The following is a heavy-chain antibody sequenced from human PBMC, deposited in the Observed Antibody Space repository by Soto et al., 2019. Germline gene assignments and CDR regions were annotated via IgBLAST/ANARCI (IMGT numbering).Heavy chain of an antibody. Sequence: QVQLVQSGAEVKKPGASVKVSCKASGYTFTSYDINWVRQATGQGLEWMGWMNPNSGNTGYAQKVQGRVTMTRNTSISTAYMELSSLRSEDTAVYYCARATTDSLLWFGELRYYYYYYMDVWGKGTTVTVSS. CDR1: GYTFTSYD. D-gene: IGHD3-10*01. CDR2: MNPNSGNT. J-gene: IGHJ6*03. CDR3: ARATTDSLLWFGELRYYYYYYMDV. V-gene: IGHV1-8*01.